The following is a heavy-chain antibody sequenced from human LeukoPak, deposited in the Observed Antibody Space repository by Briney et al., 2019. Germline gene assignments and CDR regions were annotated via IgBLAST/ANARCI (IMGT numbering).Heavy chain of an antibody. D-gene: IGHD5-18*01. V-gene: IGHV3-23*01. CDR2: ISGSGGST. CDR1: GFTFSSYG. Sequence: PGGTLRLSCAASGFTFSSYGMSWVRQAPGKGLEWVSAISGSGGSTYYADSVKGRFTISRDNSKNTLYLQMNCLRAEDTAVYYCAKDYKEENTAMGVVNWFDPWGQGTLVTVSS. J-gene: IGHJ5*02. CDR3: AKDYKEENTAMGVVNWFDP.